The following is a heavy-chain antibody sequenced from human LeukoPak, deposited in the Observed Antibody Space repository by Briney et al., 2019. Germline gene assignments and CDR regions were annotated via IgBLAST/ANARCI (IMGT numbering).Heavy chain of an antibody. CDR2: ISYDGSNK. D-gene: IGHD3-16*01. CDR1: GFTFSSYG. CDR3: ATGPGGAFDI. J-gene: IGHJ3*02. Sequence: GGSLRLSCAASGFTFSSYGMHWVRQAPGKGLEWVAVISYDGSNKYYADSVKGRFTISRDNSKNTLYLQMGSLRAEDMAVYYCATGPGGAFDIWGQGTMVTVSS. V-gene: IGHV3-30*03.